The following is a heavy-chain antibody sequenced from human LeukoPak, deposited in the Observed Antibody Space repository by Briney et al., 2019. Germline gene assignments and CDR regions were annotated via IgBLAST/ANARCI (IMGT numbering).Heavy chain of an antibody. V-gene: IGHV3-11*06. D-gene: IGHD6-13*01. Sequence: GGSLRLSCAASGFTFSDYYMSWIRQAPGKGLEWVSYISSSSSYTNYADSVKGRFTISRDSAKNSLYLQMNSLRAEDTAVYYCARIIAAAGSRYYYYGMDVWGKGTTVTVSS. CDR1: GFTFSDYY. J-gene: IGHJ6*04. CDR2: ISSSSSYT. CDR3: ARIIAAAGSRYYYYGMDV.